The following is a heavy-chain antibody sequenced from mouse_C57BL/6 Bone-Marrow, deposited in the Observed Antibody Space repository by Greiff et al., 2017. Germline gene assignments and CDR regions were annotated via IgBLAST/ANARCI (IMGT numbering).Heavy chain of an antibody. CDR2: ITPSSGYT. Sequence: VQLQESGAALAKPGASVKLSCKASGYTFPSYWMNWVKQRPGQGLEWIGYITPSSGYTKYNQKFKDKATLTADKSSSTSYMQLSSLTYEDSAVCYCSGSLYYGSPVAYWGQGTLVTVSA. D-gene: IGHD1-1*01. CDR1: GYTFPSYW. V-gene: IGHV1-7*01. CDR3: SGSLYYGSPVAY. J-gene: IGHJ3*01.